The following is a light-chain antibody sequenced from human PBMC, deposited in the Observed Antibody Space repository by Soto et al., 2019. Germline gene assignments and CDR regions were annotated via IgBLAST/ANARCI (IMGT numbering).Light chain of an antibody. CDR2: GAS. CDR1: QSVSNN. J-gene: IGKJ5*01. Sequence: EIVMTQSPATLSLSPGERATLSCRASQSVSNNLAWYQQKPGQTPRLLIYGASNTATGIPARFSGSGSGTEFTLTITSLQSEDFAVYYCQQYHHWPPITFGQGTRLGIK. CDR3: QQYHHWPPIT. V-gene: IGKV3-15*01.